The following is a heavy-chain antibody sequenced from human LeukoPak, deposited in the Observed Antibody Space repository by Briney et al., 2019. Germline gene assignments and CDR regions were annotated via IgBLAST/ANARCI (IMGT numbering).Heavy chain of an antibody. Sequence: GGSLRLSCAASGFTFSDTWMHWVRQAPGEGLVWVSCIRSDGSDTRYAESVKGRFTISRDNAKNTLYLQMNSLRAEDTAVYYCTTQDYGDYGRYWGQGTLVTVSS. CDR3: TTQDYGDYGRY. CDR1: GFTFSDTW. D-gene: IGHD4-17*01. CDR2: IRSDGSDT. J-gene: IGHJ4*02. V-gene: IGHV3-74*01.